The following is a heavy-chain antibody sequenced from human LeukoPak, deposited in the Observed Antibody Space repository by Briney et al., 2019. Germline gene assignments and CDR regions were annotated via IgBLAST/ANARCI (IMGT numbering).Heavy chain of an antibody. D-gene: IGHD2-2*01. V-gene: IGHV4-59*01. Sequence: PSETLSLTYTVSGGSINNYYWSWIRQPPGKGLEWNEYIYYSGSTNYNPSLKSRVTISVDTSKNQFSLRLSSVTAADTAVYYCARDCSSTCSDAFDIWGQGTMVTVSS. CDR2: IYYSGST. CDR3: ARDCSSTCSDAFDI. CDR1: GGSINNYY. J-gene: IGHJ3*02.